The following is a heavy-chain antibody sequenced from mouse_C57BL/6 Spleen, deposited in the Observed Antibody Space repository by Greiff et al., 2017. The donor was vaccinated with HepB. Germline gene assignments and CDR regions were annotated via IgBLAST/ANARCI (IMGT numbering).Heavy chain of an antibody. CDR2: IYPGDGDT. D-gene: IGHD2-3*01. V-gene: IGHV1-82*01. CDR3: ASWGYDGYGRVYFDY. Sequence: VQLQQSGPELVKPGASVKISCKASGYAFSSSWMNWVKQRPGKGLEWIGRIYPGDGDTNYNGKFKGKATLTADKSSSTAYMQLSSLTSEDSAVYFCASWGYDGYGRVYFDYWGQGTTLTVSS. CDR1: GYAFSSSW. J-gene: IGHJ2*01.